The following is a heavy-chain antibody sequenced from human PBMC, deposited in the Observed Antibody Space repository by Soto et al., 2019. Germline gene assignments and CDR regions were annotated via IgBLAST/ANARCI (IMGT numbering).Heavy chain of an antibody. CDR1: GGTFSSYA. CDR2: IIPIFGTA. J-gene: IGHJ4*02. Sequence: QVQLVQSGAEVKKPGSSVKVSCKASGGTFSSYAISWVRQAPGQGLEWMGGIIPIFGTANYAQKIQGRVTITADESTSTAYMELSSLRSEDTAVNYCASSRGVWSGYYRAIDYWGQGTLVTVSS. CDR3: ASSRGVWSGYYRAIDY. V-gene: IGHV1-69*01. D-gene: IGHD3-3*01.